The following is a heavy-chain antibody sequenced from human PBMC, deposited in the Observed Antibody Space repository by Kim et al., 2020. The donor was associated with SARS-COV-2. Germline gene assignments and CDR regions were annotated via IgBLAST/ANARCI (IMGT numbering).Heavy chain of an antibody. CDR2: IYPGDSDT. J-gene: IGHJ4*02. CDR1: GYSFTSYW. Sequence: GESLKISCKGSGYSFTSYWIGWVRQMPGKGLEWMGIIYPGDSDTRYSPSFQGQVTISADKSISTAYLQWSSLKASDTAMYYCARPYDSSGYTFGFDYWGQGTLVTVSS. V-gene: IGHV5-51*01. CDR3: ARPYDSSGYTFGFDY. D-gene: IGHD3-22*01.